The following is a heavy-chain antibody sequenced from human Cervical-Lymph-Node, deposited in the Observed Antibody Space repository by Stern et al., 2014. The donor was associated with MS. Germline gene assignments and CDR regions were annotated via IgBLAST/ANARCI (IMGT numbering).Heavy chain of an antibody. CDR2: IYSGGGT. Sequence: EVQLVQSGGGLIQPGGSLRLSCAASGFTVSTNHMSWVRQAPGQGLECVSIIYSGGGTYYAESVKGRFTISRDNSKNTVYLQMNSLRAEDTAVYYCSSDVGNYYYDMDVWGQGTTVTVSS. J-gene: IGHJ6*02. V-gene: IGHV3-53*01. CDR1: GFTVSTNH. CDR3: SSDVGNYYYDMDV.